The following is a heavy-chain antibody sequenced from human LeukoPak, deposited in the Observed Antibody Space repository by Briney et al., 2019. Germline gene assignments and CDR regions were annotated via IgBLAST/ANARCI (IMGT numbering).Heavy chain of an antibody. Sequence: GESLKISCKGSGYSFTSYWIGWVRQMPGKGLEWMGIIYPGDSDTRYSPSFQGQVTISADKSISTAYLQWSSLKASDTAMYYCARHSGSGSYRSWFDPWGQGTLVTVSS. CDR1: GYSFTSYW. CDR2: IYPGDSDT. J-gene: IGHJ5*02. CDR3: ARHSGSGSYRSWFDP. D-gene: IGHD3-10*01. V-gene: IGHV5-51*01.